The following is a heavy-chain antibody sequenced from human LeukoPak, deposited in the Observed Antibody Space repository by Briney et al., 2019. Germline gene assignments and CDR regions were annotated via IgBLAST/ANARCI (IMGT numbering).Heavy chain of an antibody. CDR1: GFTVSSNY. J-gene: IGHJ1*01. CDR3: ARGAYDSSDGPTEYFQH. Sequence: GSLRPSCAASGFTVSSNYMSWVRQAPGKGLEWVSVIYSGGSTYYADSVKGRFTISRDNSKNTLYLQMNSLRAEDTAVYYCARGAYDSSDGPTEYFQHWGQGTLVTVSS. D-gene: IGHD3-22*01. V-gene: IGHV3-53*01. CDR2: IYSGGST.